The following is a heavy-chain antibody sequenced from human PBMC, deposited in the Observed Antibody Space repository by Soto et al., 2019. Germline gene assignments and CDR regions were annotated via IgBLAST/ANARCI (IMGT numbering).Heavy chain of an antibody. CDR1: GFTFSSYS. D-gene: IGHD3-10*01. Sequence: EVQRVESGGGLVQPGGSLRLSCAASGFTFSSYSMNWVRQAPGKGLEWVSYISSSSSTIYYADSVKGRFTISRDNAKNAFYLQMNTLRATDTTVNYCASVTLPIGEYGRNNYGTDVWGQGTTVTVS. V-gene: IGHV3-48*01. CDR3: ASVTLPIGEYGRNNYGTDV. J-gene: IGHJ6*02. CDR2: ISSSSSTI.